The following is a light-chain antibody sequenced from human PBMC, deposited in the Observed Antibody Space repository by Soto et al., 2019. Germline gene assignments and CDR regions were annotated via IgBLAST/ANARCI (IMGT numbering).Light chain of an antibody. CDR2: DAS. CDR3: QQYNDWPWT. J-gene: IGKJ1*01. V-gene: IGKV3-15*01. CDR1: QSVSGK. Sequence: EIVMTQSPATLSVSPGEGATLSCRASQSVSGKLAWYQHQPGQTHRLLIYDASTRATGIPARFSGSGSGTDFTLTISSLQSEDFAVYYCQQYNDWPWTFGQGTNVEI.